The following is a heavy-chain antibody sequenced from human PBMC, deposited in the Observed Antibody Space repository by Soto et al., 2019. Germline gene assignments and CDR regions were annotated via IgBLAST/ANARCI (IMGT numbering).Heavy chain of an antibody. D-gene: IGHD3-3*01. Sequence: SETLSLTCTVSGGSISTYYWNWIRQSPGKGLEWIGYIYRTGSTHYNPSLNSRVAISLDTSRNKFSLKLNSVTAADTAVYFCARQIGDDPFDVWGQGTMVTVSS. V-gene: IGHV4-59*01. CDR1: GGSISTYY. CDR2: IYRTGST. J-gene: IGHJ3*01. CDR3: ARQIGDDPFDV.